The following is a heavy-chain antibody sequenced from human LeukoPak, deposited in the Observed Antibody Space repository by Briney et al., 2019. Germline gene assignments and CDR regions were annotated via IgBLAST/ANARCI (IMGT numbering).Heavy chain of an antibody. Sequence: GESLTLSCAASGLIFDDYAMHWVRPAPGRGREWVSLISGDGGSTFYADSVRGRFTISRDNSKNSLSLQMNSLTTEDTALYYCAKEEYSHTTNYFDNWGQGILVTVSS. D-gene: IGHD2-8*01. J-gene: IGHJ4*02. CDR2: ISGDGGST. CDR3: AKEEYSHTTNYFDN. V-gene: IGHV3-43*02. CDR1: GLIFDDYA.